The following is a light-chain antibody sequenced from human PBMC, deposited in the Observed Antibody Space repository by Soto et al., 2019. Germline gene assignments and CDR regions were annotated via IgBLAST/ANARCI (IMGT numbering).Light chain of an antibody. CDR2: AAS. V-gene: IGKV1-39*01. CDR1: QSIVNY. Sequence: DIQMTPSPSSLSASVGDRVTMTCRASQSIVNYLHWYQQKPGKAPKLLIYAASSLQSGVPSRFSGSGSETDFTLTIRSLQPEDFAAYYCQQSYTTPAITFGGGTKVEIK. CDR3: QQSYTTPAIT. J-gene: IGKJ4*01.